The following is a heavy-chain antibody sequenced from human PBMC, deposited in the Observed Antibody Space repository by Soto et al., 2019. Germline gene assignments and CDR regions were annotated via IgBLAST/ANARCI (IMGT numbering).Heavy chain of an antibody. J-gene: IGHJ4*02. V-gene: IGHV3-30-3*01. CDR1: GFTFSSYA. CDR2: ISYDGSNK. Sequence: PGGSLRLSCAASGFTFSSYAMHWVRQAPGKGLEWVAVISYDGSNKYYADSVKGRFTISRDNSKNTLYLQMNSLRAEDTAVYYCASEYDYYDSSGYYYSFDYWGQGTLVTVSS. D-gene: IGHD3-22*01. CDR3: ASEYDYYDSSGYYYSFDY.